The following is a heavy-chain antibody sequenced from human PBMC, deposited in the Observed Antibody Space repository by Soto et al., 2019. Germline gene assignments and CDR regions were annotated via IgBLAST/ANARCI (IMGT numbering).Heavy chain of an antibody. J-gene: IGHJ4*02. V-gene: IGHV1-2*02. CDR1: GYTFTGYY. CDR3: AREEYVWGSYRYRYFDY. CDR2: INPNSGGT. D-gene: IGHD3-16*02. Sequence: ASVEVSCKASGYTFTGYYMHWVRQAPGQGLEWMGWINPNSGGTNYAQKFQGRVTMTRDTSTSTAYMELSRLRSDDTAVYYCAREEYVWGSYRYRYFDYWGQGTLVTVSS.